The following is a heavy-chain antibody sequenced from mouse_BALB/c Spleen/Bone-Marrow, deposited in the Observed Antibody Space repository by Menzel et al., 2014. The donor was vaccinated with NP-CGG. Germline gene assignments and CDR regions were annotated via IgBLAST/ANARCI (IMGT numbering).Heavy chain of an antibody. V-gene: IGHV1-18*01. Sequence: EVQLQQSGPELVKPGASVKISCKTSGYTFTEYTMHWVKQSHGKSLEWNGGINPNNGGTSYNQKFKGKATLTVDKSSSTAYMELRSLTSEDSAVYYCARNYRYDGSWFAYWGQGTLVTVSA. CDR3: ARNYRYDGSWFAY. CDR1: GYTFTEYT. J-gene: IGHJ3*01. CDR2: INPNNGGT. D-gene: IGHD2-14*01.